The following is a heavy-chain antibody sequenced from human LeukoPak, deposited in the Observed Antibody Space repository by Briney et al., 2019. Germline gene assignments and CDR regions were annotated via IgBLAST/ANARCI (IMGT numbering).Heavy chain of an antibody. CDR1: GYTFSSYA. J-gene: IGHJ3*02. CDR3: ARDLGIFGVATGAFDI. D-gene: IGHD3-3*01. CDR2: IIPIFGTA. Sequence: GASVKVSCKASGYTFSSYAISWVRQAPGQGLEWMGGIIPIFGTANYAQKFQGRVTITADESTSTAYMELSSLRSEDTAVYYCARDLGIFGVATGAFDIWGQGTMVTVSS. V-gene: IGHV1-69*13.